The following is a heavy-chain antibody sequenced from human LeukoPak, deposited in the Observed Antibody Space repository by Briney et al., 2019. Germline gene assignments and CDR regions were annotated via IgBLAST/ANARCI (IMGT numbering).Heavy chain of an antibody. V-gene: IGHV3-23*01. CDR2: IFGSGGSP. CDR1: GFTFGSHA. CDR3: GKTTVGYSSGQKPAWPVDY. D-gene: IGHD5-18*01. Sequence: GGSLRLSCEASGFTFGSHAMYWIRQAPGKGLEWVAGIFGSGGSPHYADTVRGRFTISRDNSRNTVYLQINSLRAEDTAVYYCGKTTVGYSSGQKPAWPVDYWGQGTLVTVSS. J-gene: IGHJ4*02.